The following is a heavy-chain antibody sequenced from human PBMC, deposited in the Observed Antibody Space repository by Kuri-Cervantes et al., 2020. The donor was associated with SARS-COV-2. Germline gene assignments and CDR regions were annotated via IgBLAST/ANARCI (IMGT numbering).Heavy chain of an antibody. Sequence: SGPTLVKPTQTLTLTCTFSGFSLSTSGMCVSWIRQPPGKALEWLARIDWDDDKYYSTSLKTMLTISKDTSKNQVVLTMTNMDPVDTATYYCARIQATTVRADYWGQGTLVTVSS. J-gene: IGHJ4*02. D-gene: IGHD4-11*01. V-gene: IGHV2-70*11. CDR3: ARIQATTVRADY. CDR2: IDWDDDK. CDR1: GFSLSTSGMC.